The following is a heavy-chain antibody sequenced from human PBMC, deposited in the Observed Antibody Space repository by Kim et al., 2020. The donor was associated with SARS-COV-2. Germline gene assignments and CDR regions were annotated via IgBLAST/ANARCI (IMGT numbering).Heavy chain of an antibody. Sequence: DSVKGRFTISRDNAKNALYLQMNSLGDEDTAVYYCARDVDIVATPYFFDYWGQGTLVTVSS. V-gene: IGHV3-48*02. D-gene: IGHD5-12*01. CDR3: ARDVDIVATPYFFDY. J-gene: IGHJ4*02.